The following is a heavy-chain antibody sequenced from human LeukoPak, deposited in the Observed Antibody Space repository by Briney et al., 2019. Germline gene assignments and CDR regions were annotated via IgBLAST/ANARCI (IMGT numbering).Heavy chain of an antibody. Sequence: PSQTLSLTCTVSGASISSGTYYWSWIRQPAGKGLEWIGRISTSGTTNYNPSLKIRVTISLDTSKNQFSLELSSVTAADTAVYYCARAKPGPYFDYWGQGTLVTVSS. CDR2: ISTSGTT. V-gene: IGHV4-61*02. D-gene: IGHD3-10*01. J-gene: IGHJ4*02. CDR1: GASISSGTYY. CDR3: ARAKPGPYFDY.